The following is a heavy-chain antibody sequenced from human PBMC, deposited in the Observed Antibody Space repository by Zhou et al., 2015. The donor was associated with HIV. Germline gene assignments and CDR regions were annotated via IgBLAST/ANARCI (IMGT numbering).Heavy chain of an antibody. D-gene: IGHD6-6*01. V-gene: IGHV1-18*01. J-gene: IGHJ6*03. CDR1: GYIFSSYG. CDR3: ARARAALHPPLEYYYYMDG. Sequence: QVHLVQSGAEVKKPGASVKVSCKASGYIFSSYGITWVRQAPGQGLEWVGWVSGYNGITMYAQTLQDRLTMTADTSTNTAYMELRSLRSDDTAVYYCARARAALHPPLEYYYYMDGLGTKRDRRSPSP. CDR2: VSGYNGIT.